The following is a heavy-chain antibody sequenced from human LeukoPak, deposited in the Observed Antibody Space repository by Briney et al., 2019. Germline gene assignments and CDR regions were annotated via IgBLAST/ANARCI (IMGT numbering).Heavy chain of an antibody. CDR1: GGSISSYY. D-gene: IGHD2-21*02. Sequence: SETLSRTCTGSGGSISSYYWSWIRQPPGKGLEWIGYIYYSGSTNYNPSLKSRVTISVDTSKNQFSLNLSSVTAADTAVYYCARDRGGDHCFDYWGQGTLVTVSS. CDR2: IYYSGST. J-gene: IGHJ4*02. V-gene: IGHV4-59*01. CDR3: ARDRGGDHCFDY.